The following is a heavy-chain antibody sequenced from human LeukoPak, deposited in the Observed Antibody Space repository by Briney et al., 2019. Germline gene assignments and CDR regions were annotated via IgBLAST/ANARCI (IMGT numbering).Heavy chain of an antibody. CDR3: AKLGQLWLLSYFVY. CDR2: ISGSGGST. CDR1: GFTFSSYG. V-gene: IGHV3-23*01. Sequence: GGSLRLSCAASGFTFSSYGMSWVRQAPGKGLEWVSAISGSGGSTYYADSVKGRFTISRDNSKNTLYLQMNSLRAEDTAVYYCAKLGQLWLLSYFVYWGQGTLVTVSS. D-gene: IGHD5-18*01. J-gene: IGHJ4*02.